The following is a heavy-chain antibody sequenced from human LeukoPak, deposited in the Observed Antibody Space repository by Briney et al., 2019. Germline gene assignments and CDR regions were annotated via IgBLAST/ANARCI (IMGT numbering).Heavy chain of an antibody. J-gene: IGHJ6*02. V-gene: IGHV3-66*01. D-gene: IGHD4-11*01. CDR2: MYSGGST. CDR3: ARSYSNHLFGMDV. CDR1: GFTVSSYY. Sequence: PGGSLRLSCAASGFTVSSYYMTWVRQAPGKGLEWVSVMYSGGSTYYAASVKGRVDISRDNSQNTVFLQMNSVRVEDTAVYYYARSYSNHLFGMDVWGQGTAVTVSS.